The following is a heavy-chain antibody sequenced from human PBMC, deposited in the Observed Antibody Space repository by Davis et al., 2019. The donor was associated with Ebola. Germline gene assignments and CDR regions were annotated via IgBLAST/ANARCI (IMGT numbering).Heavy chain of an antibody. CDR3: ARKRGTTVTTDNWFDP. CDR2: ISAYNGNT. V-gene: IGHV1-18*01. CDR1: GSTFTSYG. Sequence: ASVKVSCKASGSTFTSYGISWVRQAPGQGLEWMGWISAYNGNTNYAQKLQGRVTMTTDTSTSTAYMELSSLRSEDTAVYYCARKRGTTVTTDNWFDPWGQGTLVTVSS. D-gene: IGHD4-17*01. J-gene: IGHJ5*02.